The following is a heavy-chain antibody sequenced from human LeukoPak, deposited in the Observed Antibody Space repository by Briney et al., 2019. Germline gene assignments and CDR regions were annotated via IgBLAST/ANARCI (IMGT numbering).Heavy chain of an antibody. CDR2: ISTGSATI. CDR1: GFTFSSYS. V-gene: IGHV3-48*01. D-gene: IGHD4-23*01. J-gene: IGHJ3*02. Sequence: GGSLRLSCAASGFTFSSYSMNWVRQAPGKGLEWVSYISTGSATIYYADSVKGRFTISRDNAKNSLYLQMNNLRAEDTAVYYCSSGNSHAFDIWGQGTMVTVSS. CDR3: SSGNSHAFDI.